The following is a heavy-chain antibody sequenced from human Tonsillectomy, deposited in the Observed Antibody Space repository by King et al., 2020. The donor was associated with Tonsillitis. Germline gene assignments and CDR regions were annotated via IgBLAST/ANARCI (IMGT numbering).Heavy chain of an antibody. CDR1: GGSISSSSYY. V-gene: IGHV4-39*07. D-gene: IGHD3-3*01. Sequence: VQLQESGPGLVKPSETLSLTCTVSGGSISSSSYYWGWIRQPPGKGLEWIGSINYSGSTYYNPSLKSRVTISVDTSKNQFSLKLSSVTDADMAVYYCSGDPTYDFWSGSQKYFDYWGQGTLVTVSS. CDR3: SGDPTYDFWSGSQKYFDY. J-gene: IGHJ4*02. CDR2: INYSGST.